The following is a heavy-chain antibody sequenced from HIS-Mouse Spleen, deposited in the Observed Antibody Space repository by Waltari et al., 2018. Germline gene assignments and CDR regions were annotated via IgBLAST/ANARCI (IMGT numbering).Heavy chain of an antibody. CDR3: AKDRLYDSSGYYFDAFDI. J-gene: IGHJ3*02. CDR2: ISYDGSNK. CDR1: GFPFSSYG. D-gene: IGHD3-22*01. Sequence: LRLSCAAPGFPFSSYGMPWVRQAPGKGLEWVAVISYDGSNKYYADSVKGRFTISRDNSKNTLYLQMNSLRAEDTAVYYCAKDRLYDSSGYYFDAFDIWGQGTMVTVSS. V-gene: IGHV3-30*18.